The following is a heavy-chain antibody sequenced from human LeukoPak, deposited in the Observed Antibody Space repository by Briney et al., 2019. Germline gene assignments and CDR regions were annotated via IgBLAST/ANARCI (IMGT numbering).Heavy chain of an antibody. Sequence: SETLSLTCTVSGHSISSGYSWAWIRQPPGKGLEWISSITHTGTTYYNPSLKSRVTVSRDTSKNHFSLNLSSVTAADTAVYYCARFRGGVGWEYWGQGTLVTVPS. J-gene: IGHJ4*02. V-gene: IGHV4-38-2*02. CDR2: ITHTGTT. D-gene: IGHD5-24*01. CDR1: GHSISSGYS. CDR3: ARFRGGVGWEY.